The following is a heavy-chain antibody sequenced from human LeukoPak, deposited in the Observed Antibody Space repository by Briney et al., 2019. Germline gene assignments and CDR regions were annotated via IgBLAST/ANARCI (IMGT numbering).Heavy chain of an antibody. CDR3: ARNSENHQQYDAFDI. Sequence: SETLSLTCTVSGGSISSSRYYWGWIRQPPGKGLEWIGNIYYSGSTYYNPSLKSRVTMSVDTSKNHFFLKLSSVTAADTAVYYCARNSENHQQYDAFDIWGQGTMVTVSS. D-gene: IGHD1-7*01. CDR1: GGSISSSRYY. CDR2: IYYSGST. V-gene: IGHV4-39*02. J-gene: IGHJ3*02.